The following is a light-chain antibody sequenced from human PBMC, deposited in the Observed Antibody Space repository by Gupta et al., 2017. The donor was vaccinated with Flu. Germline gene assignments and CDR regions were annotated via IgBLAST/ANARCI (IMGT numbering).Light chain of an antibody. CDR2: AAS. J-gene: IGKJ4*01. CDR3: QQHNNYPLT. V-gene: IGKV1-8*01. Sequence: AIRMTQSPSSFSASTGDRVTITCRASQGISSYLAWYQQKPGKAPKLLIYAASTLQSGVPSRFSGSGSGTDFTLTISCLQSEDFATYYCQQHNNYPLTFGGGTKVEIK. CDR1: QGISSY.